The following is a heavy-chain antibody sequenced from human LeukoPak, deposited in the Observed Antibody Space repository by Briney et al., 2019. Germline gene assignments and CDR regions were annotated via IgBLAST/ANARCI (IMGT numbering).Heavy chain of an antibody. CDR1: GGSISSYY. CDR2: IYYSGST. CDR3: ARVELAGDYVFWFDP. V-gene: IGHV4-59*01. Sequence: SETLSLTCTVSGGSISSYYWSWIRQPPGKGLEWIGYIYYSGSTNYNPSLKSRVTISVDTSKNQFSLKLSSVTAADTAVYYCARVELAGDYVFWFDPWSQGTLVTVSS. D-gene: IGHD4-17*01. J-gene: IGHJ5*02.